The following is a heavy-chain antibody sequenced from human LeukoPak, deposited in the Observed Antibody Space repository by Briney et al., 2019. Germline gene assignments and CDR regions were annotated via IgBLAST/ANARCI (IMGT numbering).Heavy chain of an antibody. D-gene: IGHD1-26*01. V-gene: IGHV6-1*01. CDR3: ARGGAWDPGAFDI. CDR2: TYYRSSWYN. Sequence: SQTLSLTCGISGDSVSSNSAAWNWIRQSPSRGLEWLGRTYYRSSWYNDYAVSLKSRISINPDTSKNQFSLQLNSVTPEDTAVYYCARGGAWDPGAFDIWGQGTMVTVSS. J-gene: IGHJ3*02. CDR1: GDSVSSNSAA.